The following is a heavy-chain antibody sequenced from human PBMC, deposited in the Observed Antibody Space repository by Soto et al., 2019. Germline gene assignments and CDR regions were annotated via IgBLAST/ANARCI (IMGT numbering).Heavy chain of an antibody. CDR1: GFTFSTYS. V-gene: IGHV3-48*02. J-gene: IGHJ3*02. CDR2: ISSSSTTI. CDR3: ARPVPRHDAFDI. Sequence: GGSLRLSCAASGFTFSTYSMNWVRQAPGKGLEWVSYISSSSTTIYYADSVKGRFTISRDNAKNSLYLQMSSLRDEDTAVYYCARPVPRHDAFDIWGQGAMVTVSS. D-gene: IGHD6-6*01.